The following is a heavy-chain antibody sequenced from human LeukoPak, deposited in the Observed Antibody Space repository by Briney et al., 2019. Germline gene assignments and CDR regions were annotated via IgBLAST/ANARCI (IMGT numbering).Heavy chain of an antibody. CDR3: ARDPGYYDFWRSYYYYMDV. CDR1: GFTFSSYW. J-gene: IGHJ6*03. D-gene: IGHD3-3*01. V-gene: IGHV3-7*01. CDR2: IKQDGSEK. Sequence: GGSLRLSCAASGFTFSSYWMSWVRQAPGKGLEWVANIKQDGSEKYYVDSVKGRFTISRDNAKNSLYLQMNSLRAEDTAVYYCARDPGYYDFWRSYYYYMDVWGKGTTVTVSS.